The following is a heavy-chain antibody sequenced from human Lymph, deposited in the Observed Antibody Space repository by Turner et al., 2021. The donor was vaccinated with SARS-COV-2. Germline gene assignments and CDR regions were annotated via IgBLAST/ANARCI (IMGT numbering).Heavy chain of an antibody. D-gene: IGHD2-2*01. CDR3: ARAEFDIVVVPVASHYYYGMDV. CDR1: GGPLRSYA. V-gene: IGHV1-69*01. CDR2: SITIFGTA. J-gene: IGHJ6*02. Sequence: VQPVQSAAEVQNPGCSVMLCCKAAGGPLRSYAINGVRQAREQGRGWMEGSITIFGTANYAQKFQGRVTITADESTGTVYVELSNLRSEDTAVYDCARAEFDIVVVPVASHYYYGMDVWGQGTTVTVSS.